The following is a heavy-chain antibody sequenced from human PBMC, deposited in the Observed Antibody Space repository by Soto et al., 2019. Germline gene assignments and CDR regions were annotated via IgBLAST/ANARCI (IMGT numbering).Heavy chain of an antibody. J-gene: IGHJ6*02. V-gene: IGHV4-39*01. CDR1: GGSISSSSYY. D-gene: IGHD3-22*01. CDR3: ARLSYDSSGYYYYYGMDV. Sequence: QLQLQESGPGLVKPSETLSLTCTVSGGSISSSSYYWGWIRQPPGKGLEWIGSIYYSGSTYYNPSLRSRVTIYVDTSKNQFSLKLSSVTAADTAVYYCARLSYDSSGYYYYYGMDVWGQGTTVTVSS. CDR2: IYYSGST.